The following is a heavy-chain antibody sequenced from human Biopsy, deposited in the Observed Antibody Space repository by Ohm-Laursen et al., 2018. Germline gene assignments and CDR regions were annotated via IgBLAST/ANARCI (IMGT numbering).Heavy chain of an antibody. Sequence: GSLRLSCTASEFNVDRNHMNWVRQAPGKGLEWVSMIHGSGRTDYADSVKGRFTVSRDNSKDTVYLQMSALRVDDTAMYYCAGAGGHSFWGQGALVTVSS. CDR3: AGAGGHSF. V-gene: IGHV3-66*01. D-gene: IGHD3-16*01. CDR2: IHGSGRT. CDR1: EFNVDRNH. J-gene: IGHJ4*02.